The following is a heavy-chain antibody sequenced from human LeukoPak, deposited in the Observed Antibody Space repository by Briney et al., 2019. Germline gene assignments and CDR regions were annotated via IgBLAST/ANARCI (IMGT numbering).Heavy chain of an antibody. CDR2: ISGSGNTT. CDR3: AKSPVLEVYYYDSSGYPDY. Sequence: GGSLRLSCAASGFTFSSYAMSWFRQAPGKGLEWVSAISGSGNTTYYADSVKGRFTISRDNSKNTLCLQMNSLRAEDTAVYYCAKSPVLEVYYYDSSGYPDYWGQGTLVTVSS. J-gene: IGHJ4*02. D-gene: IGHD3-22*01. CDR1: GFTFSSYA. V-gene: IGHV3-23*01.